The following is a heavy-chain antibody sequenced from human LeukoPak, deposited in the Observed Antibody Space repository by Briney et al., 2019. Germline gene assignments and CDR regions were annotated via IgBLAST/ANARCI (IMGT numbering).Heavy chain of an antibody. CDR2: IYPGDSDT. J-gene: IGHJ2*01. Sequence: GESLKISCKGSGYSFTSYWIGWVRQMPGKGLYWMGIIYPGDSDTRYSPSFQGRVTISADKSISTAYLQWSSLKASDTAMYYCARRRANYDILTGYYWANWFDLWGRGTLVTVSS. CDR3: ARRRANYDILTGYYWANWFDL. CDR1: GYSFTSYW. V-gene: IGHV5-51*01. D-gene: IGHD3-9*01.